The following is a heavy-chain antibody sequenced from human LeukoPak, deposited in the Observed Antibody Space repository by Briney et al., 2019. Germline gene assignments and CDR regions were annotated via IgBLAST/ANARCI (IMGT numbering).Heavy chain of an antibody. D-gene: IGHD3-10*01. J-gene: IGHJ4*02. CDR3: SWEMDGSFGRRLEN. CDR1: GFNFNAAW. CDR2: LKSKGSGGTT. Sequence: GGSLRLACAASGFNFNAAWMSWVRQTPGKGLEWIGRLKSKGSGGTTDYAAPVKGRFAISRDDSKNTLYLQMNSLKIEDTAVYFCSWEMDGSFGRRLENWGQGTLVTVAS. V-gene: IGHV3-15*01.